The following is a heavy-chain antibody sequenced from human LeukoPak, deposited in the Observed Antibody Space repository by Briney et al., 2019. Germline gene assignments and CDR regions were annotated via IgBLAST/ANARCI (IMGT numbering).Heavy chain of an antibody. D-gene: IGHD6-19*01. J-gene: IGHJ3*02. CDR1: GDSISTGSYY. Sequence: SQTLSLTCTVSGDSISTGSYYWSWIRQPAGKGLEWIGRIYTSGSTNYNPSLKSRVTMSVDTSKNQFSLKLSSVTAADTAVYYCARGWLYAFDIWGQGTMVTVSS. CDR3: ARGWLYAFDI. CDR2: IYTSGST. V-gene: IGHV4-61*02.